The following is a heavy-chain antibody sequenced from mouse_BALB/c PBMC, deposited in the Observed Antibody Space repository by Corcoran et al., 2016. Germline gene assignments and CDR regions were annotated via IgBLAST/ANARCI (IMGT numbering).Heavy chain of an antibody. J-gene: IGHJ3*01. Sequence: QIQLVQSGPELKKPGETVKISCKASGYTFTNSGMNWVKQAPGKGLKWMGWINTYTGEPTYADDFKGRFAFSLETSASTAYLQINNLKNEDMGTYFCARGHYGSGFAYWGQGTLVTVSA. CDR1: GYTFTNSG. CDR3: ARGHYGSGFAY. D-gene: IGHD1-1*01. CDR2: INTYTGEP. V-gene: IGHV9-1*02.